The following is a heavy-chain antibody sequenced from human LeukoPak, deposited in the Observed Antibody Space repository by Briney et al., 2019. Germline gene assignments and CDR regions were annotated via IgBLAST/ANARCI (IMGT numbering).Heavy chain of an antibody. CDR1: GFTFSSYA. J-gene: IGHJ6*02. V-gene: IGHV3-30-3*01. Sequence: PGGSLRLSCAASGFTFSSYAMHWVRQAPGKGLEWVAVISYDGSIKYYADSVKGRFTISRDNSKNTLYLQMNSLRPEDTAVYSCARERAATSGMDVWGQGTTVTVSS. D-gene: IGHD5-12*01. CDR2: ISYDGSIK. CDR3: ARERAATSGMDV.